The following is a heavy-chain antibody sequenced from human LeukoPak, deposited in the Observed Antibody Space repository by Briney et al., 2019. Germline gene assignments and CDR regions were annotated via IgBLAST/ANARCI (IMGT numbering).Heavy chain of an antibody. J-gene: IGHJ4*02. CDR1: GYTFTNFA. Sequence: ASVKVSCKASGYTFTNFAMHWVRQAPGQRLEWMGWINAGSGDTKYSQNFQGRVTITRDTSATTSYMELSFLRSEDTAVYYCARGTVTRASSWSNLFDYWGQGTLVTVSS. CDR3: ARGTVTRASSWSNLFDY. V-gene: IGHV1-3*01. CDR2: INAGSGDT. D-gene: IGHD6-13*01.